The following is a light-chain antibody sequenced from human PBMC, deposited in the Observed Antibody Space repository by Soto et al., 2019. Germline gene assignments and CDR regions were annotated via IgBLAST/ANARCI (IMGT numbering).Light chain of an antibody. CDR1: QSISSW. Sequence: DIQMTQSPSTLSASVGDRVTITCRASQSISSWVAWYQQKPGKAPKLLIYDASSLESGVPSRLSGSGSGTEFTLTISSLQPDDFATYYCQQYNSYPWTFGEGTKVEIK. V-gene: IGKV1-5*01. CDR2: DAS. CDR3: QQYNSYPWT. J-gene: IGKJ1*01.